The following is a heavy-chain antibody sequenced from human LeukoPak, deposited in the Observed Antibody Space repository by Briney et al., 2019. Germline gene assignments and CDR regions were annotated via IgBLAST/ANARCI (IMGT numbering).Heavy chain of an antibody. CDR1: GFTFSSYA. CDR3: ASTKWFIGY. J-gene: IGHJ4*02. CDR2: ISGSGGXT. V-gene: IGHV3-23*01. D-gene: IGHD3-22*01. Sequence: GGSLRLSCAASGFTFSSYAMTWVRQAPGKGLEWVSAISGSGGXTXXADXVXGRFTISRDNSKNTLYLQMNSLRAEDTAVYYCASTKWFIGYWGQGTLFTVSS.